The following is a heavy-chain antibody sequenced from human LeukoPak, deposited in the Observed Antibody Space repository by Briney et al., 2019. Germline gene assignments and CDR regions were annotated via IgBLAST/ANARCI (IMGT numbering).Heavy chain of an antibody. V-gene: IGHV1-69*13. D-gene: IGHD6-19*01. CDR3: AREVGIAVADNWFDP. CDR1: GGTFSSYA. J-gene: IGHJ5*02. Sequence: ASVKVSCKASGGTFSSYAISWVRQAPGQGLEWMGGIIPIFGTANYAQKFQGRVTITADESTSTAYMELSSLRSEDTAVYYCAREVGIAVADNWFDPWGQGTLVTVSS. CDR2: IIPIFGTA.